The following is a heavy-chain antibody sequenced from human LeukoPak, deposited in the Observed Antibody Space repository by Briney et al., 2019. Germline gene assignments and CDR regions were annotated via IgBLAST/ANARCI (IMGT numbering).Heavy chain of an antibody. J-gene: IGHJ5*02. Sequence: ASVKVSCKASGYTFTGYYMHWVRQAPGQGLEWMGWINPNSGGTNYAQKFQGRVTMTRDTSISTAYMELSRLRSDVTAVYYCARDMYYDFWSGYSNWFDPWGQGTLVTVSS. V-gene: IGHV1-2*02. D-gene: IGHD3-3*01. CDR1: GYTFTGYY. CDR3: ARDMYYDFWSGYSNWFDP. CDR2: INPNSGGT.